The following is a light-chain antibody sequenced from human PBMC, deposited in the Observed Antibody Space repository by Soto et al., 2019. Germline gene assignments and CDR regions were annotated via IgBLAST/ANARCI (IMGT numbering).Light chain of an antibody. CDR3: QHYNSYSEA. CDR1: QSISSW. CDR2: DAS. J-gene: IGKJ1*01. V-gene: IGKV1-5*01. Sequence: DIQMTQSPSTLSASVGDIVTITCRASQSISSWLAWYQQKPGKAPKLLIYDASSLESGVPSRFRGSGSGTEFTLTISSLQPDDFATYYCQHYNSYSEAFGQGTKV.